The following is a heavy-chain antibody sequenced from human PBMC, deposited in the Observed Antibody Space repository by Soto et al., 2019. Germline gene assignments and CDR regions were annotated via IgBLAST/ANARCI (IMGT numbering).Heavy chain of an antibody. D-gene: IGHD2-15*01. V-gene: IGHV3-74*01. CDR1: GFTFSSYW. CDR2: INSDGGST. J-gene: IGHJ5*02. CDR3: ARGGLYCSGGSCYAAYNWFDP. Sequence: EVQLVESGGGLVQPGGSLRLSCAASGFTFSSYWMHWVRQAPGKGLVWVSRINSDGGSTSYADSVKGRFTISRDNAKNTLYLQMNSLRAEDTAVYYCARGGLYCSGGSCYAAYNWFDPWGQGTLVTVSS.